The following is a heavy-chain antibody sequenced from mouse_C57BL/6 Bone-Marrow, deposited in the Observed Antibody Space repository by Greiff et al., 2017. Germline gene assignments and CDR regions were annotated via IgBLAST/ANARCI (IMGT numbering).Heavy chain of an antibody. CDR1: GYTFTDYY. V-gene: IGHV1-19*01. D-gene: IGHD1-2*01. CDR3: ARGGTAYWYFDF. Sequence: VQLQQSGPVLVKPGASVKMSCKASGYTFTDYYMNWVKQSHGKGLEWIGVINPYNGGTSYNQKFKGKATLTVDKSSSTAYMELNSLTSEDSAVYYGARGGTAYWYFDFWGTGTTVTVSS. J-gene: IGHJ1*03. CDR2: INPYNGGT.